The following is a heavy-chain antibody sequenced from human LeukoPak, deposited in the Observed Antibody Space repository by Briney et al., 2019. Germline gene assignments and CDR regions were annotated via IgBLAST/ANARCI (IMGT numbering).Heavy chain of an antibody. V-gene: IGHV3-74*03. CDR2: INSDGSST. J-gene: IGHJ3*02. D-gene: IGHD3-3*01. CDR1: GFTFSSYA. CDR3: ARGFTIFGVVNDAFDI. Sequence: GGSLRLSCAASGFTFSSYAMSWVRQAPGKGLVWVSRINSDGSSTTNADSVKGRFTISRDNAKNTLYLQMNSLRAEDAAVYYCARGFTIFGVVNDAFDIWGQGTMVTVSS.